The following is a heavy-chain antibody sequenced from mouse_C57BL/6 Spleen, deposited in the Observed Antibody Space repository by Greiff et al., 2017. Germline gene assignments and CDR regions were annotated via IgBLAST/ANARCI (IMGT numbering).Heavy chain of an antibody. CDR2: IDPSDSYT. CDR3: AGLRRDYYAMDY. Sequence: QVQLQQSGAELVMPGASVKLSCKASGYTFTSYWMHWVKQRPGQGLEWIGEIDPSDSYTNYNQKYKGKSTLTVDKSSSTAYMQLSSLTSEDSAVYYCAGLRRDYYAMDYWGQGTSVTVSS. V-gene: IGHV1-69*01. CDR1: GYTFTSYW. D-gene: IGHD2-4*01. J-gene: IGHJ4*01.